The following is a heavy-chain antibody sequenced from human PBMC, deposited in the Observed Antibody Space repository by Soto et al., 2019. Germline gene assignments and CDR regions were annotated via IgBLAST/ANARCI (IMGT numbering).Heavy chain of an antibody. J-gene: IGHJ4*02. CDR1: GFSLSTYHMG. CDR3: ANAGDYELLTFDH. V-gene: IGHV2-5*02. D-gene: IGHD4-17*01. CDR2: IYWDDDK. Sequence: QITLKESGPPLVTPAQPLTLICDFSGFSLSTYHMGVAWIRQPPGKALEWLALIYWDDDKRYSPSLKDRLDISKDTSSNQVVLTITNIDPGDSATYFCANAGDYELLTFDHWGPGTLVTVAS.